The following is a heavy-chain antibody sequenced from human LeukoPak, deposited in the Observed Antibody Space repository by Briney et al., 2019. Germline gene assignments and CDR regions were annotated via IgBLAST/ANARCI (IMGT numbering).Heavy chain of an antibody. CDR3: ARDLVVTSAY. V-gene: IGHV3-74*01. CDR1: GFTFSSYA. CDR2: INGDGSST. D-gene: IGHD2-2*01. J-gene: IGHJ4*02. Sequence: GGSLRLSCAASGFTFSSYAMHWVRQAPGKGLVWVSRINGDGSSTTYADSVKGRFTISRDNAKNTLYLQMNGLGAEDTAVYYCARDLVVTSAYWGQGTLVTVSS.